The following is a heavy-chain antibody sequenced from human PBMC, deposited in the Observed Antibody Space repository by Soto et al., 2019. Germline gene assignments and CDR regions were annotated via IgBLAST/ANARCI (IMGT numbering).Heavy chain of an antibody. CDR1: GFTFSSYS. D-gene: IGHD6-19*01. J-gene: IGHJ4*02. CDR3: ARGPYSSGDRSAIDY. Sequence: KSGGSLRLSCAASGFTFSSYSMNWVRQAPGKGLEWVSSISSSSSYIYYADSVKGRFTISRDNAKNSLYLQMNSLRAEDTAVYYCARGPYSSGDRSAIDYWGQGTLVTVSS. CDR2: ISSSSSYI. V-gene: IGHV3-21*01.